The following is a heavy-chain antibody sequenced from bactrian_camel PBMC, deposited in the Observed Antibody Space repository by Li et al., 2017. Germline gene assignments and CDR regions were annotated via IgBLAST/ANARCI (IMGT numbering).Heavy chain of an antibody. J-gene: IGHJ4*01. CDR2: IDTGGST. Sequence: HVQLVESGGGSVQAGGSLRLSCAVSGYAYSAFCISWFRQGLGKERGGVAAIDTGGSTSYANSVQGQFTISKDGAENTVYLQMNNLKPEDTAMYYCAAEDYCGGSWDLAESYLYWGQGTQVTV. V-gene: IGHV3S26*01. CDR3: AAEDYCGGSWDLAESYLY. D-gene: IGHD6*01. CDR1: GYAYSAFC.